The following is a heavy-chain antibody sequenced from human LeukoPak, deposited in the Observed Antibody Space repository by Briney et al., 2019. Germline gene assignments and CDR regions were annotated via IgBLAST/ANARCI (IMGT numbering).Heavy chain of an antibody. CDR2: ISYDGSNK. CDR3: ASLPKWELLVDI. Sequence: GGSLRHSCAASGLTFSSYSINWVRQAPGKGLEWVVVISYDGSNKNYADSVKGRFTISRDNSKNSLYLQMNSLRAEDTAVYYCASLPKWELLVDIWGQGTMVTVSS. CDR1: GLTFSSYS. D-gene: IGHD1-26*01. V-gene: IGHV3-30*04. J-gene: IGHJ3*02.